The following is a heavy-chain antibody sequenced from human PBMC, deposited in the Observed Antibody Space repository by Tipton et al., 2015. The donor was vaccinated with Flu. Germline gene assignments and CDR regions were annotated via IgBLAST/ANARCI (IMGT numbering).Heavy chain of an antibody. CDR1: GYTFTGYY. J-gene: IGHJ5*02. CDR2: INPNSGGT. D-gene: IGHD6-13*01. CDR3: TRVNRPINSIAAAAWWFDP. V-gene: IGHV1-2*06. Sequence: QVQLVQSGAEVKKPGASVKVSCKASGYTFTGYYLHWVRQAPGQGLEWMGRINPNSGGTSYAQKFQGRVTMTTDTSISTAYMELSRLRYDDTAVFYCTRVNRPINSIAAAAWWFDPWGQGTLVTVSS.